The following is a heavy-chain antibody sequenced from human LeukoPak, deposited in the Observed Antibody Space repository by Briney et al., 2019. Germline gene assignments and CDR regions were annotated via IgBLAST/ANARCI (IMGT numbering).Heavy chain of an antibody. CDR2: IGYSGSGT. Sequence: GGSLRLSCIVSGFTLSSYEMTWFRQAPGKGLEWVSSIGYSGSGTHYADSVKGRFTVSRDNSKNTLYLQMNSLRAEDTAVYYCAKDRSFSYYYDSSGHAFDIWGQGTMVTVSS. D-gene: IGHD3-22*01. CDR3: AKDRSFSYYYDSSGHAFDI. V-gene: IGHV3-23*01. CDR1: GFTLSSYE. J-gene: IGHJ3*02.